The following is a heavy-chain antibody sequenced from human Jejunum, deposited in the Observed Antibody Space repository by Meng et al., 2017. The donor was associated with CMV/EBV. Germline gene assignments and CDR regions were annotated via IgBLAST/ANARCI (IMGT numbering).Heavy chain of an antibody. J-gene: IGHJ4*02. V-gene: IGHV1-18*01. CDR1: GYTFTSYG. CDR2: ISAYNGNT. D-gene: IGHD3-22*01. CDR3: AASPGYFDSSGELY. Sequence: QVHLVQSGAEVKKPGASVKVSCKASGYTFTSYGISWVRQAPGQGLEWMGWISAYNGNTNYAHSLQDRVTMTTDTSTTTAYMELRSLRSDDTAVYYCAASPGYFDSSGELYWGQGTLVTVAS.